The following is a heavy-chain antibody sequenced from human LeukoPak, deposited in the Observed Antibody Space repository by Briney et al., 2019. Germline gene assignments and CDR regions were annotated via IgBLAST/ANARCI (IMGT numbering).Heavy chain of an antibody. CDR2: INVGNGNT. J-gene: IGHJ4*02. D-gene: IGHD3-22*01. CDR3: ARDYYDSSGYYYTFDY. V-gene: IGHV1-3*01. CDR1: GYTFTSYA. Sequence: ASVKVSCKASGYTFTSYAMHWVRQAPGQRLEWMGWINVGNGNTKYSQKFQGRVTITADESTSTAYMELSSLRSEDTAVYYCARDYYDSSGYYYTFDYWGQGTLVTVSS.